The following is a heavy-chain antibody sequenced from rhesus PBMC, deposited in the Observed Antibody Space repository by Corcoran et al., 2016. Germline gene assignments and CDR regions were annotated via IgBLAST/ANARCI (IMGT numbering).Heavy chain of an antibody. V-gene: IGHV4-169*01. D-gene: IGHD3-16*01. J-gene: IGHJ4*01. CDR1: GGSISSIY. CDR2: VYGRGIST. CDR3: ASGGSGSYAT. Sequence: QLQLPESGPGLVKPSETLSVTCAVFGGSISSIYLSWIRQAPGKGLEWIGYVYGRGISTNYNPALKSRVTLSVDTSKNQLSLKLSSVTAADTAVYYCASGGSGSYATWGQGVLVTVSS.